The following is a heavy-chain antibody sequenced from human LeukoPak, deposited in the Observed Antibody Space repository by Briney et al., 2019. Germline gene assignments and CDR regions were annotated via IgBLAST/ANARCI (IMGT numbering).Heavy chain of an antibody. D-gene: IGHD4/OR15-4a*01. CDR2: IYYSGST. CDR3: ARVGLTYYYYMDV. J-gene: IGHJ6*03. V-gene: IGHV4-39*07. Sequence: SETLSLTCTVSGGSISSSSYYWGWIRQPPGRGLEWIGSIYYSGSTYYNPSLKSRVTISVDTSNNQFSLKLSSVTAADTAVYYCARVGLTYYYYMDVWGKGTTVTVSS. CDR1: GGSISSSSYY.